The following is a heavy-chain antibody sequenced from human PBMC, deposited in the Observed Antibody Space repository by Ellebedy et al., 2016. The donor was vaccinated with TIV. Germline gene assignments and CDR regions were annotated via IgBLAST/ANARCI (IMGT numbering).Heavy chain of an antibody. CDR3: AREISYYYGMDV. V-gene: IGHV4-59*12. Sequence: MPGGSLRLSCTVSGGSISSYYWSWIRQPPGKGLEWIGYISYSGSTYYNPSLKSRVTISVDTSKNQSSLKLSSVTAADTAVFYCAREISYYYGMDVWGQGTTVTVSS. CDR2: ISYSGST. D-gene: IGHD3-3*01. CDR1: GGSISSYY. J-gene: IGHJ6*02.